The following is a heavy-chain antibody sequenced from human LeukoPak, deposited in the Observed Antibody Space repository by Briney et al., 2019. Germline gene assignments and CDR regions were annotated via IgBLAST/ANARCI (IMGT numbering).Heavy chain of an antibody. J-gene: IGHJ1*01. CDR1: GFTFDDYA. Sequence: PGGSLRLSCAASGFTFDDYAMHWVRQAPGKGLEWVSGISWNSGSIGYADSVKGRFTISRDNAKNSLYLQMNSLRAEDTALYYCAKSRNYDFWSGYPTIKYFQHWGQGTLVTVSS. D-gene: IGHD3-3*01. CDR2: ISWNSGSI. V-gene: IGHV3-9*01. CDR3: AKSRNYDFWSGYPTIKYFQH.